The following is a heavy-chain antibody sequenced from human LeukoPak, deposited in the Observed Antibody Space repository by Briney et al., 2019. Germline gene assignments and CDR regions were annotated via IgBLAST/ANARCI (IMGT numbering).Heavy chain of an antibody. CDR3: ALGTINKDYYFGMDV. V-gene: IGHV3-11*01. CDR1: GFTVSSNY. D-gene: IGHD2-8*01. J-gene: IGHJ6*02. Sequence: PRGSLRLSCAASGFTVSSNYMSWVRQAPGKGLEWLSYISNSGSTVFYADSVKGRFTVSRDNAKRSLYLQIESLRDDDTAVYHCALGTINKDYYFGMDVWGQGTTVTVSS. CDR2: ISNSGSTV.